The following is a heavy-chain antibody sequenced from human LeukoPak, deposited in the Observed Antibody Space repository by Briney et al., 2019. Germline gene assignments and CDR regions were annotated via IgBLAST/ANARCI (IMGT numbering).Heavy chain of an antibody. J-gene: IGHJ6*03. CDR1: GYTFTGYY. CDR3: ARDFAAANRGYYYYYMDV. V-gene: IGHV1-2*02. Sequence: ASVKVSCKAAGYTFTGYYMHLVREAPGQGLEWMGWINPNSGGTNYAQKFQGRVTMTRDTSISTAYMELSRLRSDDTAVYYCARDFAAANRGYYYYYMDVWGKGTTVTVSS. D-gene: IGHD6-13*01. CDR2: INPNSGGT.